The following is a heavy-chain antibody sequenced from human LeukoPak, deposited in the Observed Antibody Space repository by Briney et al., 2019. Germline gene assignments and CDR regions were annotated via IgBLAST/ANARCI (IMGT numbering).Heavy chain of an antibody. CDR3: AKNRWGSVATPDS. CDR2: ISYDGNYK. CDR1: GFTFSNYP. D-gene: IGHD5-12*01. Sequence: GRSLRLSCAASGFTFSNYPMHWVRQAPGKGLEWVAVISYDGNYKYYADSMKGRFTISRDNAKNSLYLQMNSLRAEDTAVYYCAKNRWGSVATPDSWGQGTLVTVSS. J-gene: IGHJ4*02. V-gene: IGHV3-30*04.